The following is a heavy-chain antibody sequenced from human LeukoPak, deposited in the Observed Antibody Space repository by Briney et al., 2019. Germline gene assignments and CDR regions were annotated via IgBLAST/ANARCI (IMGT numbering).Heavy chain of an antibody. J-gene: IGHJ4*02. CDR2: IFNTGKI. CDR3: ARQLGVGVCALDR. D-gene: IGHD2-8*01. CDR1: GDSITTEYYW. Sequence: SETLSLTCDVPGDSITTEYYWWGWLRQPPGKGLEWIAIIFNTGKIHDNPSLRNRISMSVDTSKDQFSLRLSAVTAADTAVYYCARQLGVGVCALDRWGQGTLVNVSS. V-gene: IGHV4-39*01.